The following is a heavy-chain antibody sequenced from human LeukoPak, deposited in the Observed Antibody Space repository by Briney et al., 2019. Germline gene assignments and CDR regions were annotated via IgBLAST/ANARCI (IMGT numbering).Heavy chain of an antibody. CDR2: IYYSGST. CDR3: ASGDNDPLFDY. D-gene: IGHD1-1*01. V-gene: IGHV4-31*03. CDR1: GGSISSGRYY. J-gene: IGHJ4*02. Sequence: SQTLSLTCTVSGGSISSGRYYWSWIRQHPGKGLEWIGSIYYSGSTNYNPSLQGRVTISLDTSRNQFSLKLSSVTAADTAVYYCASGDNDPLFDYWGQGTLVTVSS.